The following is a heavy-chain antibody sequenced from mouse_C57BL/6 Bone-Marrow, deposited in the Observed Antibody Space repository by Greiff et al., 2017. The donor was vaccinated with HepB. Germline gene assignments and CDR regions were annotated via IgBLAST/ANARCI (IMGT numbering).Heavy chain of an antibody. CDR2: IYPRDGTS. D-gene: IGHD3-2*02. J-gene: IGHJ3*01. V-gene: IGHV1-85*01. Sequence: QVQLKQSGPELVKPGPSVKLSCKASGYTFTNYDINWMKQRPGQGLEWIGWIYPRDGTSKYNEKFKGKATLTVDTSSSTTYMEFHSLTSEDSAVYFGARGGTAQALFAYWGQGTRVTVSA. CDR1: GYTFTNYD. CDR3: ARGGTAQALFAY.